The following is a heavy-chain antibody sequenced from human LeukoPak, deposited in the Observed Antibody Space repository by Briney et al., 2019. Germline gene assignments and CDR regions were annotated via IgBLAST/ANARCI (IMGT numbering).Heavy chain of an antibody. CDR3: AKVDSSGYYLLDY. CDR2: ISGSGGST. J-gene: IGHJ4*02. Sequence: PGGSLRLSCAASGFTFSSYGMSWVRQTPGKGLEWVSAISGSGGSTYYADSVKGRFTISRDNSKNTLYLQMNSLRAEDTAVYYCAKVDSSGYYLLDYWGQGTLVTVSS. V-gene: IGHV3-23*01. CDR1: GFTFSSYG. D-gene: IGHD3-22*01.